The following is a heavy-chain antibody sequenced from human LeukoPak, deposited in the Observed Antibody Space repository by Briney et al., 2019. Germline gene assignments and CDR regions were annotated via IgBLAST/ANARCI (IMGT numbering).Heavy chain of an antibody. D-gene: IGHD5-24*01. Sequence: GGSLRLSCAASGFTFSSYGMHWVRQAPGKGLEWVAVISYDGSNKYYADSVKGRFTISRDNSKNTLYLQMNSLRAEDTAVYYCARGAGYNYPYYFDYWGQGTLVTVSS. J-gene: IGHJ4*02. CDR1: GFTFSSYG. V-gene: IGHV3-30*03. CDR2: ISYDGSNK. CDR3: ARGAGYNYPYYFDY.